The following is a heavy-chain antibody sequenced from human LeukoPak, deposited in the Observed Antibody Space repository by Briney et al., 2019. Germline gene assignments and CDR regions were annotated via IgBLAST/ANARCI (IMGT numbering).Heavy chain of an antibody. CDR3: AKIRFLDVGVFDI. J-gene: IGHJ3*02. CDR2: IWYDGSNK. Sequence: HPGGSLRLSCAASGFTFSSYGMHWVRQAPGKGLEWVAVIWYDGSNKYYADSVKGRFTISRDNSKNTLYLQMNSLRAEDTAVYYCAKIRFLDVGVFDIWGQGTMVTVSS. V-gene: IGHV3-33*06. D-gene: IGHD3-3*01. CDR1: GFTFSSYG.